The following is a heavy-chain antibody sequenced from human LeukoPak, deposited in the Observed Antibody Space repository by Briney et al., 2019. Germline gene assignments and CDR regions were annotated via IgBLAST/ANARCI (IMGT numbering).Heavy chain of an antibody. CDR3: ASSGSYRFDY. D-gene: IGHD1-26*01. CDR1: GFTFSSYA. Sequence: PGGSLRLSCAASGFTFSSYATSWVRQAPGKGLERVSHITASGTAMFYADSVKGRFTISRDNAKNSLYLQMNSLRDEDTAVYYCASSGSYRFDYWGQGTLVTVSS. V-gene: IGHV3-48*02. J-gene: IGHJ4*02. CDR2: ITASGTAM.